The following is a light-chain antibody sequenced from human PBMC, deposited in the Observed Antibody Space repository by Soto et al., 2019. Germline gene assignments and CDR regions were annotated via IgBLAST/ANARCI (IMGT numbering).Light chain of an antibody. Sequence: QSALTQPRSVSGSPGQSVTISCTGTSSDVGGYNYVSWYQQHPGKAPKLMIYDVSTQPAGVPERFSGSKSGHTASLTISGLQAEDEADYYCCAYAGSYVFGTGTKLTVL. J-gene: IGLJ1*01. V-gene: IGLV2-11*01. CDR1: SSDVGGYNY. CDR2: DVS. CDR3: CAYAGSYV.